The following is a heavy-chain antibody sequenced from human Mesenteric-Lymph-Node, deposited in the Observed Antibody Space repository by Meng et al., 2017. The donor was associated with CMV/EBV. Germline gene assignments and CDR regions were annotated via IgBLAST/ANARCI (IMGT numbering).Heavy chain of an antibody. CDR3: ARDRDTDLYSPFDS. Sequence: QVQLVQSGAEVKKPGASVRVSCKASGYTFIDYYINWVRQAPGQGLEWMGRINPKTGGRSYAQNFQGRVTMTRDTSINTAYMEVNRLNSDDTAMYYCARDRDTDLYSPFDSWGLLTLVTVSS. D-gene: IGHD2-8*01. CDR1: GYTFIDYY. CDR2: INPKTGGR. J-gene: IGHJ4*02. V-gene: IGHV1-2*06.